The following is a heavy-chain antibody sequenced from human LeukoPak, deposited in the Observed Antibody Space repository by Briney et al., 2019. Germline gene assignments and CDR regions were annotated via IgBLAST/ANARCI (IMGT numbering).Heavy chain of an antibody. CDR3: AKQLGYCSDGSCYFPY. CDR2: ISNNGGYT. CDR1: GFTFSSSA. V-gene: IGHV3-23*01. J-gene: IGHJ4*02. Sequence: GGSLRLSCAASGFTFSSSAMSWVRQAPGKGPEWVSAISNNGGYTYYADSVQGRFTISRDNSKSTLCLQMNSLRAEDTAVYYCAKQLGYCSDGSCYFPYWGQGTLVTVSS. D-gene: IGHD2-15*01.